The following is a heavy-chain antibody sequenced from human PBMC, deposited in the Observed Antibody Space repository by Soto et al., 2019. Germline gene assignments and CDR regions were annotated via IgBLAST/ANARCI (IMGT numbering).Heavy chain of an antibody. J-gene: IGHJ4*02. V-gene: IGHV3-23*01. D-gene: IGHD6-19*01. Sequence: GGSLRLFCAASGFTFSSYAMSWGRQAPGKGLEWVSAISGSGGSTYYADSVKGRFTISRDNSKNTLYLQMNSLRAEDTAVYYCAKSPPYSSGWYYFDYWGQGTLVTVSS. CDR3: AKSPPYSSGWYYFDY. CDR2: ISGSGGST. CDR1: GFTFSSYA.